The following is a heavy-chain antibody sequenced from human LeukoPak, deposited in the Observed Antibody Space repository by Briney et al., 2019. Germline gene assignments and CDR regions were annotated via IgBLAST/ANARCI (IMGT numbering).Heavy chain of an antibody. Sequence: SVKVSFKASGGTFSSYAISWVRQAPGQGLEWMGRIIPILGIANYAQKFQGRVTITADKSTSTAYMELSSLRSEDTAVYYCARDCSSTSCYYGMDVWGQGTTVTVSS. CDR3: ARDCSSTSCYYGMDV. V-gene: IGHV1-69*04. D-gene: IGHD2-2*01. J-gene: IGHJ6*02. CDR1: GGTFSSYA. CDR2: IIPILGIA.